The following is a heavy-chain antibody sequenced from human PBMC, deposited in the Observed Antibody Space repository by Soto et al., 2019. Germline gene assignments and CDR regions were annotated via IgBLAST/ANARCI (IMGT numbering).Heavy chain of an antibody. CDR3: AGDPALRSGVVYGLDM. CDR2: TNHRGSS. Sequence: QVQLQQWGAGLLRPSETLSLTCAVSGGSFSGYYWSWIRQPPGKGLEWIGETNHRGSSNYSPSLETWVTISVDTSKSQFSLTMRYWNAAAQSLYYGAGDPALRSGVVYGLDMWAQGTTVTVSS. CDR1: GGSFSGYY. V-gene: IGHV4-34*01. J-gene: IGHJ6*02. D-gene: IGHD2-2*01.